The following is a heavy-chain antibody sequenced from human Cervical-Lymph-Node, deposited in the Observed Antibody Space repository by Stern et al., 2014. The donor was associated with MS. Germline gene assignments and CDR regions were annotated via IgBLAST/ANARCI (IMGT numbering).Heavy chain of an antibody. CDR1: GGSISSSGYY. V-gene: IGHV4-61*02. D-gene: IGHD1-26*01. CDR3: ATTRWDLFTWNWFDP. Sequence: QVQLVQSGPGLVKPSQTLSLTCTVSGGSISSSGYYWSWIRQPADKGLEWIGRIHDSGSTYYNPSLKSRVTISMETAKNQFSLKRTSVTAADTAVYYCATTRWDLFTWNWFDPWGQETLVTVSS. CDR2: IHDSGST. J-gene: IGHJ5*02.